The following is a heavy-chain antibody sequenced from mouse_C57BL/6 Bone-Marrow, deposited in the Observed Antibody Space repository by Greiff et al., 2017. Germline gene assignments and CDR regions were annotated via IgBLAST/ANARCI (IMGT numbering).Heavy chain of an antibody. Sequence: VQLQQSGAELVKPGASVKMSCKASGYTFTTYSIDWMKQNHGKSLEWIGNFHPYNDDTKYNEKFKGKATLTVEKSSSTVYLELSRLTSDDSAVDYGARGGYGSRDALDYWGQGTSVTVS. CDR2: FHPYNDDT. J-gene: IGHJ4*01. V-gene: IGHV1-47*01. CDR3: ARGGYGSRDALDY. CDR1: GYTFTTYS. D-gene: IGHD1-1*01.